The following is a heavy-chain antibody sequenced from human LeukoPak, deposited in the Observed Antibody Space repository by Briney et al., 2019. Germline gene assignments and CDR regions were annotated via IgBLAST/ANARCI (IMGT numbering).Heavy chain of an antibody. D-gene: IGHD5-18*01. J-gene: IGHJ4*02. V-gene: IGHV5-51*01. CDR1: GYSFTSYW. CDR3: SSQDSSLDY. Sequence: EASLKISSKGSGYSFTSYWIGLVRQMPGEGLERIRLNHPRDSDTRYSPSFPGQVPISADNSISAAYLQWSRVKASDTAMYYCSSQDSSLDYWGQGTLVTVSS. CDR2: NHPRDSDT.